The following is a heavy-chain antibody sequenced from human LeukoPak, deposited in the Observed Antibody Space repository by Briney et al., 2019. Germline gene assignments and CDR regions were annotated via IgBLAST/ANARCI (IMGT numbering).Heavy chain of an antibody. J-gene: IGHJ3*02. CDR2: IYFGGRT. V-gene: IGHV4-39*01. Sequence: SETLSLTCSVSGGSISSFSYYWGWIRQPPGKGLEWIGSIYFGGRTYNNPSLKSRVTTSVDTSKNQFSLRLRSVTAADTAVYYCARLDYDRGDFDLRADAFDIWGQGTLVAVSS. CDR1: GGSISSFSYY. CDR3: ARLDYDRGDFDLRADAFDI. D-gene: IGHD3-16*01.